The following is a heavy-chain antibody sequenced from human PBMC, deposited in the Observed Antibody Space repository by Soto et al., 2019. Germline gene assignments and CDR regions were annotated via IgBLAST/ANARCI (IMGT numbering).Heavy chain of an antibody. CDR3: ARPYPGIAVAGVGDYYYGMDV. D-gene: IGHD6-19*01. CDR2: IIPILGIA. J-gene: IGHJ6*02. V-gene: IGHV1-69*02. CDR1: GGSFTNYI. Sequence: ASVKVSCKASGGSFTNYIFTWVRQAPGQGLEWMGRIIPILGIANYAQKFQGRVTITADKSTSTAYMELSSLRSEDTAVYYCARPYPGIAVAGVGDYYYGMDVWGQGTTVTVSS.